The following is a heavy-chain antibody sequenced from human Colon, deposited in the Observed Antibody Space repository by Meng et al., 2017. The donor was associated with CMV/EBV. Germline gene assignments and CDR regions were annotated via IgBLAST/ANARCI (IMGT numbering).Heavy chain of an antibody. Sequence: SVCRFRGSPIHWVRQASGKGLEWVGRIKSKANNYATAYAASVKGRFTISRDDSRNMAYLQMSSLKTEDTAVYYCTRPQYYYDSSGSDFWGQGTLVTVSS. V-gene: IGHV3-73*01. J-gene: IGHJ4*02. D-gene: IGHD3-22*01. CDR1: VCRFRGSP. CDR3: TRPQYYYDSSGSDF. CDR2: IKSKANNYAT.